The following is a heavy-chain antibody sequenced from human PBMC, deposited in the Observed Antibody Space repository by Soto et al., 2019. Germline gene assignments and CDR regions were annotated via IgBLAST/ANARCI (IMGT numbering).Heavy chain of an antibody. CDR2: IFHDGTA. V-gene: IGHV4-4*02. Sequence: PSETLSLTCAVPGVSISSGNWWTWVRQTPQRGLEYIGEIFHDGTANYYPSFERRVAISVDTSKNQFSLKLTSVTAAGTAIYFCARLVYDTRLNYMYFDFWGQGALVTVSS. CDR3: ARLVYDTRLNYMYFDF. CDR1: GVSISSGNW. J-gene: IGHJ4*02. D-gene: IGHD2-8*01.